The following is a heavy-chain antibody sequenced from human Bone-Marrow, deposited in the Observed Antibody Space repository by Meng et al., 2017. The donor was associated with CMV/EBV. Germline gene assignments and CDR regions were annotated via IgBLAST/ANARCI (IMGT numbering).Heavy chain of an antibody. J-gene: IGHJ4*02. CDR2: IYSSGST. CDR1: GDSISSGDYY. D-gene: IGHD3-3*01. Sequence: SETLSLTCTVSGDSISSGDYYWSWIRQPPGKGLEWIGYIYSSGSTYYNPSLKSRLNILLDTSKNQFSLNLRSVTAADTAVYSCDRATGFAVGDIWGQGTLVTVSS. V-gene: IGHV4-30-4*08. CDR3: DRATGFAVGDI.